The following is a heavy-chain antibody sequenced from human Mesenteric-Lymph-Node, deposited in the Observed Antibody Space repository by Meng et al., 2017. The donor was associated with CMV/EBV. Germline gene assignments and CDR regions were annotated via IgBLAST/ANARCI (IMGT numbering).Heavy chain of an antibody. J-gene: IGHJ4*02. D-gene: IGHD2-8*01. CDR2: ISGSGGST. CDR3: ARDRCTDGVCHFFDY. Sequence: GESLKISCTASGFTFSSYAMSWVRQAPGKGLEWVSAISGSGGSTYYADSVKGRFTISRDNAKNTVSLQMNSLRAEDTAVYYCARDRCTDGVCHFFDYWGQGTLVTVSS. CDR1: GFTFSSYA. V-gene: IGHV3-23*01.